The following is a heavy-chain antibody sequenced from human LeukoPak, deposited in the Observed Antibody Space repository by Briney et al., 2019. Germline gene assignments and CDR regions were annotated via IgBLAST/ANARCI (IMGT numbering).Heavy chain of an antibody. CDR3: ARVVPARTLVATIIGTYYRYYGMDV. CDR2: INHSGST. J-gene: IGHJ6*02. V-gene: IGHV4-39*07. D-gene: IGHD5-12*01. CDR1: GGSISGSSYY. Sequence: PSETLSLTCTVSGGSISGSSYYWGWIRQPPGKGLEWIGEINHSGSTNYNPSLKSRVTISVDTSKNQFSLKLSSVTAADTAVYYCARVVPARTLVATIIGTYYRYYGMDVWGQGTTVTVSS.